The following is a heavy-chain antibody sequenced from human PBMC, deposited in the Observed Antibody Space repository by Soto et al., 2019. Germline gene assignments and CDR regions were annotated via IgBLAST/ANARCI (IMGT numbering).Heavy chain of an antibody. CDR1: GFTFSSYA. D-gene: IGHD4-17*01. CDR2: ISSSGDST. J-gene: IGHJ6*03. CDR3: TKGSTTAYYYYMDV. V-gene: IGHV3-23*01. Sequence: GGSLRLSCAASGFTFSSYAMTWVRQAPGKGLEWVSAISSSGDSTYYADSVKGRFTISRDNSKNTLYLQMNSLRAEDTAVYYCTKGSTTAYYYYMDVWGKGTTVTVSS.